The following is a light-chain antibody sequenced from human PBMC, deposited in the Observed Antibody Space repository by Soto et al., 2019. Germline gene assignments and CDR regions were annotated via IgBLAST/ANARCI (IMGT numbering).Light chain of an antibody. V-gene: IGLV2-8*01. J-gene: IGLJ2*01. CDR1: SSDVGGYNY. CDR3: SSYAGNNDLI. CDR2: EVT. Sequence: QSALTQPPSASGSPGQSVTISCTGTSSDVGGYNYVSWYQQYPGKAPKLMIYEVTKRPPGVPDRFSGSKSGNTASLTVSGLQAEDEADYYCSSYAGNNDLIFGGGTQLTVL.